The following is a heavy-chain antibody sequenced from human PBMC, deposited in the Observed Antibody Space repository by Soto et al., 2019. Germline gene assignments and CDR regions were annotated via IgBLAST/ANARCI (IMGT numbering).Heavy chain of an antibody. CDR1: GYTFTNYY. CDR2: INPSGGST. CDR3: ARANERVVTKKWFDP. D-gene: IGHD3-3*01. Sequence: ASVKVSCKASGYTFTNYYIHWVRQAPGRGLEWMGIINPSGGSTSYAQQFQGRVTMTRDTSTSTVYMELSSLRSEDSAVYYCARANERVVTKKWFDPWGQGTLVTVSS. V-gene: IGHV1-46*01. J-gene: IGHJ5*02.